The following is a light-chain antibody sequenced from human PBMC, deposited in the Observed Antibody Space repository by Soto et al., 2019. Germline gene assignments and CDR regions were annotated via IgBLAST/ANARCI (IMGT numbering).Light chain of an antibody. V-gene: IGKV1-27*01. CDR3: QKYSSVPV. CDR1: QGIRNY. Sequence: DIQMTQSPPSLSASVGDRVTITCRASQGIRNYVAWYQQIPGKAPKLLIYAASTLQSGVPSRFSGSGSGTDFTPTINGLQPEDVATYSCQKYSSVPVFGPGTKVEIK. J-gene: IGKJ3*01. CDR2: AAS.